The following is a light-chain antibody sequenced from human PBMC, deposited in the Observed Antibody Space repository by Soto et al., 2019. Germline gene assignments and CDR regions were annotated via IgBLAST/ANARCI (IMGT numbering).Light chain of an antibody. Sequence: VVMTQSPLSLPVTLGQPASISCRSSQSLVYSDGNTYLNWFQQRPGQSPSHIIYRVSNRDSGVPDRFSGSGSGTDFTLKISRVETEDVGVYYYMQGTHWPYTFGQGTKVEIK. J-gene: IGKJ1*01. CDR3: MQGTHWPYT. CDR1: QSLVYSDGNTY. V-gene: IGKV2-30*01. CDR2: RVS.